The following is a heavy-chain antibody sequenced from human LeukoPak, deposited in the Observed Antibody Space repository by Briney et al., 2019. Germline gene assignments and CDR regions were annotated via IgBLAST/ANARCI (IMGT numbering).Heavy chain of an antibody. CDR1: GFTFSSYG. V-gene: IGHV3-33*01. J-gene: IGHJ5*02. D-gene: IGHD3-10*01. CDR3: ARAVASYYGSGSMNWFDP. CDR2: IWYDGSNK. Sequence: GGSLRLSCAASGFTFSSYGMHWVRQAPGKGLEWVAVIWYDGSNKYYADSVKGRFTISRDNSKNTLYLQMNSLRAEDTAVYYCARAVASYYGSGSMNWFDPWGQGTLVTVSS.